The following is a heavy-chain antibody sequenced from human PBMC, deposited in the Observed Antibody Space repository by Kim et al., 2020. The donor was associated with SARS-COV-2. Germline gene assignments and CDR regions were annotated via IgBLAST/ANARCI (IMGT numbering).Heavy chain of an antibody. V-gene: IGHV3-33*01. D-gene: IGHD6-13*01. Sequence: GGSLRLSCAASGFTFSSYGMHWVRQAPGKGLEWVAVIWYDGSNKYYADSVKGRFTISRDNSKNTLYLQMNSLRAEDTAVYYCAREYQQLVVSDAFDIWGQGTMVTVSS. CDR1: GFTFSSYG. CDR3: AREYQQLVVSDAFDI. CDR2: IWYDGSNK. J-gene: IGHJ3*02.